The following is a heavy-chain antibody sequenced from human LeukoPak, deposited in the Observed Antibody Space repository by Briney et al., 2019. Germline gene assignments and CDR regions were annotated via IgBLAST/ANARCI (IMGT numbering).Heavy chain of an antibody. D-gene: IGHD3-10*01. CDR3: ARGVTMVRGVIRF. J-gene: IGHJ4*02. Sequence: GGSLRLSCAASGFTFSSYEMNWVRQAPGKGLEWVSYISSSSSTIYYADSVKGRFTISRDNAKNSLYLQMNSLRAEDTAVYYCARGVTMVRGVIRFWGQGTLVTVSS. CDR2: ISSSSSTI. CDR1: GFTFSSYE. V-gene: IGHV3-48*01.